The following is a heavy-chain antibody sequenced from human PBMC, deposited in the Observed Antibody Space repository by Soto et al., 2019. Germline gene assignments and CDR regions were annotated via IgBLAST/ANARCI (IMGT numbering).Heavy chain of an antibody. CDR1: DGSISSGDYY. CDR3: AREAGYCTNGVCYTPFDP. J-gene: IGHJ5*02. D-gene: IGHD2-8*01. Sequence: ASETLSLTCTVSDGSISSGDYYWSWIRQPPRKGLEWIGYIYYSGSTYYNPCLKSRVTISVDTSKNQFSPKLSSVTAADTAVYYCAREAGYCTNGVCYTPFDPWGQGTLVTVSS. V-gene: IGHV4-30-4*01. CDR2: IYYSGST.